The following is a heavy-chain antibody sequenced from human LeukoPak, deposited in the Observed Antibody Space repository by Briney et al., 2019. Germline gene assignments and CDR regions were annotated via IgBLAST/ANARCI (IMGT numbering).Heavy chain of an antibody. Sequence: GGSLRLSCAASGFTFSDYYMSWIRQAPGKGLEGGSYISSSGSTIYYADSVKGRFTISRDNAKNSLYLQMNSLRAEDTAVYYCAKRGEYDSSGYYPFDYWGQGTLVTVSS. V-gene: IGHV3-11*01. J-gene: IGHJ4*02. CDR2: ISSSGSTI. D-gene: IGHD3-22*01. CDR3: AKRGEYDSSGYYPFDY. CDR1: GFTFSDYY.